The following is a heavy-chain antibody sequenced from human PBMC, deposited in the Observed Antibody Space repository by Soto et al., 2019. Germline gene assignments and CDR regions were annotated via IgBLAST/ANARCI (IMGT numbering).Heavy chain of an antibody. V-gene: IGHV4-30-4*01. J-gene: IGHJ4*02. CDR3: ARDGYCTNGVCYTVFDY. CDR2: IYYSGST. D-gene: IGHD2-8*01. CDR1: GGSISSGDYY. Sequence: SETLSLTCTVSGGSISSGDYYWSWIRKPPGKGLEWIGYIYYSGSTYYNPSLKSRVTISVDTSKNQFSLKLSSVTAADTAVYYCARDGYCTNGVCYTVFDYWGQGTLVTVSS.